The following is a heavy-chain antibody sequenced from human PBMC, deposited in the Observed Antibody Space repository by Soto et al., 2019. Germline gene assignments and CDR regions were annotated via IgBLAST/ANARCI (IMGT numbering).Heavy chain of an antibody. CDR2: INPSEGST. CDR1: GYTFTSYY. V-gene: IGHV1-46*01. CDR3: ARTTVDRGGFDYYGIDV. D-gene: IGHD3-16*01. Sequence: QVQLGQSGAEVKKPGAAVKVSCKASGYTFTSYYMHWVRQAPGQGLDWMGIINPSEGSTNYARKFQDRVSMTRDTSTNTVYMELSALRYQDTAVYYCARTTVDRGGFDYYGIDVWGQGTTVTVSS. J-gene: IGHJ6*02.